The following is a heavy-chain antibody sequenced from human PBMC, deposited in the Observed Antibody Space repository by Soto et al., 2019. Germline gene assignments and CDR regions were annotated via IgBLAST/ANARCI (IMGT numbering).Heavy chain of an antibody. CDR2: INHYGST. CDR3: ARGSEGGSGTFFKYWYFDL. V-gene: IGHV4-34*01. CDR1: GGSLSGYY. J-gene: IGHJ2*01. Sequence: QVQLQQWGAGLLKPSETLSLTCAVYGGSLSGYYWVWSWIRQPPGKGLEWIGEINHYGSTNYYPSLQSRVTVSVDTSKKQFSLELRSLTAAYTSVYYCARGSEGGSGTFFKYWYFDLWGRGTPVTVSS. D-gene: IGHD6-25*01.